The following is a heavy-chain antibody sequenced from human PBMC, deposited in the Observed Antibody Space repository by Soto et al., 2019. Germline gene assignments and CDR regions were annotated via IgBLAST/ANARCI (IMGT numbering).Heavy chain of an antibody. CDR1: GGSISSGGYY. J-gene: IGHJ6*02. CDR2: IYYSGST. D-gene: IGHD3-10*01. CDR3: ARGGNVLLWFGELSNYYYGMDV. Sequence: SETLSLTCTVSGGSISSGGYYWSWIRQHPGKGLEWIGYIYYSGSTYYNPSLKSRVTISVDTSKNQFSLKLSSVTAADTAVYYCARGGNVLLWFGELSNYYYGMDVWGQGTTVTVSS. V-gene: IGHV4-31*03.